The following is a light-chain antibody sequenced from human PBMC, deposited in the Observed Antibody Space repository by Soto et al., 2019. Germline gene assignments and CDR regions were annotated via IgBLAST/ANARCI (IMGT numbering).Light chain of an antibody. CDR2: GAS. V-gene: IGKV3-15*01. Sequence: EIVMTQSPATLSVSPGERATLSCRASQRVSSNLAWYQQQPGQAPSLLIYGASTRATGIPVRFSGSGFGTAFTLTISSLQSADFAVYYCQQYKNWPPITFGQGTRLEIK. CDR3: QQYKNWPPIT. CDR1: QRVSSN. J-gene: IGKJ5*01.